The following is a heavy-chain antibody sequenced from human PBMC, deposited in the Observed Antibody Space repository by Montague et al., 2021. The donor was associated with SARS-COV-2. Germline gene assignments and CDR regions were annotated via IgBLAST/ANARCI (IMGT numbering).Heavy chain of an antibody. Sequence: CAISEDSVSSNSATWNWVRQSPSRGLEWLGRTYYRSKWYNDHAVSVRGRVTINPDTSKNQFSLQLNSVTPEDTAIYYCTSGREGNYNVMDVWGQGTTVTVSS. J-gene: IGHJ6*02. CDR1: EDSVSSNSAT. CDR2: TYYRSKWYN. V-gene: IGHV6-1*01. D-gene: IGHD1-1*01. CDR3: TSGREGNYNVMDV.